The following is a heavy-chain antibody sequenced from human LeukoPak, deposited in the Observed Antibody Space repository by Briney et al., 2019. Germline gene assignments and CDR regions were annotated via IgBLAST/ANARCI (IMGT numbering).Heavy chain of an antibody. Sequence: GGSLRLSCAASGFTFTTYWMHWVRQAPGKGLVWVSHINSDGSITSYADSVKGRFTISRDNAKNTLYLQMNSLRAEDTAVYYCARGNYHAMDVWGQGTTVTVSS. CDR1: GFTFTTYW. V-gene: IGHV3-74*01. J-gene: IGHJ6*02. CDR2: INSDGSIT. CDR3: ARGNYHAMDV.